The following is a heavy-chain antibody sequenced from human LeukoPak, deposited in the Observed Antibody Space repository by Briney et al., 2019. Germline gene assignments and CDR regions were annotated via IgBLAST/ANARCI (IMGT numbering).Heavy chain of an antibody. Sequence: GGSLRLSCAASGFTFSNAWMSWVRQAPGKGLEWVGRIKSKTDGGTTDYAAPVKGRFTISRDDSKNTLYLQMNSLKTEDTAVYYCTTDPYYYDSRVYWGQGTLVTVSS. CDR2: IKSKTDGGTT. CDR1: GFTFSNAW. CDR3: TTDPYYYDSRVY. V-gene: IGHV3-15*01. D-gene: IGHD3-22*01. J-gene: IGHJ4*02.